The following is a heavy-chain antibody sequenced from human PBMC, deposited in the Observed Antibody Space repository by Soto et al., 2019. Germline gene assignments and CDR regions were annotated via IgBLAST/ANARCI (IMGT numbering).Heavy chain of an antibody. D-gene: IGHD6-19*01. J-gene: IGHJ4*02. Sequence: GGSLRLSCAASGFTFSSYAMSWVRQAPWKGLEWVSTISGSGSSTDYADSVKGRFTISRDNSKNTLYLQMNSLRAEDTAVYYCAKQAGYSSDPFDYWGQKTQVTVSS. V-gene: IGHV3-23*01. CDR2: ISGSGSST. CDR1: GFTFSSYA. CDR3: AKQAGYSSDPFDY.